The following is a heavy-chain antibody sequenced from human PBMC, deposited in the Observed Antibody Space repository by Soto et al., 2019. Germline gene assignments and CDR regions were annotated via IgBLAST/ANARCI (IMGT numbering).Heavy chain of an antibody. CDR2: IITIFGTA. Sequence: QVQLVQSGAEVKKPGSSVKVSCKASGGTFSSYAISWVRQAPGQGLEWMGGIITIFGTANSPQKFQGRVTIPADESTSKAYMELRSLRSEDTAVYYCAGPDYYDSSGYYGIVVYWGPGHLVTVS. V-gene: IGHV1-69*01. CDR3: AGPDYYDSSGYYGIVVY. CDR1: GGTFSSYA. D-gene: IGHD3-22*01. J-gene: IGHJ4*02.